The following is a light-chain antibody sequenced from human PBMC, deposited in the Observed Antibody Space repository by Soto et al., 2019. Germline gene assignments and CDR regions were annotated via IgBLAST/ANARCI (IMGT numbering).Light chain of an antibody. CDR3: QSHDSSLSGYV. CDR1: SSNIGAGYD. CDR2: ANT. V-gene: IGLV1-40*01. J-gene: IGLJ1*01. Sequence: QSALTQPPSVSGAPGQRVTIACTGSSSNIGAGYDVHWYQQLPGTAPKLLIYANTNRPSGVPDRFSGAKSGTSASLAITGLRAEDEADYYCQSHDSSLSGYVFGTATKVTVL.